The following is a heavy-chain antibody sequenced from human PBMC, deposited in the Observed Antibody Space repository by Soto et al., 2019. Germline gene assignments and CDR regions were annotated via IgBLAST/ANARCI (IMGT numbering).Heavy chain of an antibody. CDR2: ISAYNGNT. CDR1: GYTFTSYG. CDR3: ARDYGFGELFDP. D-gene: IGHD3-10*01. Sequence: QVQLVQSGAEVKKPGASVKVSCKASGYTFTSYGISWVRQAPGQGLEWMGWISAYNGNTNYAQKLQGRVTMTTATSTAYMELRSLRSDDTAVYYCARDYGFGELFDPWGQGTLVTVSS. J-gene: IGHJ5*02. V-gene: IGHV1-18*01.